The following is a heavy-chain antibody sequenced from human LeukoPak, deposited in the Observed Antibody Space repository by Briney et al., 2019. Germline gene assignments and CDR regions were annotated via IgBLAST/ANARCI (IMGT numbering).Heavy chain of an antibody. CDR2: IYYSGST. CDR1: GGSISSGDYY. D-gene: IGHD3-22*01. V-gene: IGHV4-30-4*01. J-gene: IGHJ4*02. CDR3: ARDSVYYDSSGYQPVID. Sequence: SETLSLTCTVSGGSISSGDYYWSWIRQPPGKGLEWIGYIYYSGSTYYNPSLKSRVTISVDTPKNQFSLKLSSVTAADTAVYYCARDSVYYDSSGYQPVIDWGQGTLVTVSS.